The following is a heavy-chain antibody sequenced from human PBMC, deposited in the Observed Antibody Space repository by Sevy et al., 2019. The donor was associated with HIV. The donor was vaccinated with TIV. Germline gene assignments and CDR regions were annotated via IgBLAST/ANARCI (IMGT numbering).Heavy chain of an antibody. V-gene: IGHV4-59*11. Sequence: SETLSLTCTVSGGSISSHYWTWIRQPPGKGLEWIAYIYYTGSTNYNPFNYNPSLKSRVTISVDTSKNQFPLKLTSVTAADTAVYYCARADYGDYVGYFDYWGQGTLVTVSS. J-gene: IGHJ4*02. CDR3: ARADYGDYVGYFDY. CDR2: IYYTGST. D-gene: IGHD4-17*01. CDR1: GGSISSHY.